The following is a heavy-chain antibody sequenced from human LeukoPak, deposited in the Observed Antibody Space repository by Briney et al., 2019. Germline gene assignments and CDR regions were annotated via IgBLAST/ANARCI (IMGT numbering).Heavy chain of an antibody. D-gene: IGHD3-10*01. V-gene: IGHV3-30*18. Sequence: GRSLRLSCAASGFTFSSYGMHWVRQAPGKGLEWVAVISYDGSNKYYADSVKGRFTISRDNSKNTLYLQMNSLRAEDTAVYYCAKGHVGSRSYYTWVDWFDPWGQGTLVTVSS. J-gene: IGHJ5*02. CDR3: AKGHVGSRSYYTWVDWFDP. CDR2: ISYDGSNK. CDR1: GFTFSSYG.